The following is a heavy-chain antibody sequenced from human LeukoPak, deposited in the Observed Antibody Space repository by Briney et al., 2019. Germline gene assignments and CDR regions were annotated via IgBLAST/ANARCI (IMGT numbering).Heavy chain of an antibody. J-gene: IGHJ5*02. Sequence: SETLSLTCAVYGGSFSGYYWSWIRQPPGKVLEWIGEINHSGSTNYNPSLKSRVTISVDTSKNQFSLKLSSVTAADTAVYYCAKDYWYSSGPNWFDPWGQGTLVTVSS. V-gene: IGHV4-34*01. D-gene: IGHD6-19*01. CDR3: AKDYWYSSGPNWFDP. CDR1: GGSFSGYY. CDR2: INHSGST.